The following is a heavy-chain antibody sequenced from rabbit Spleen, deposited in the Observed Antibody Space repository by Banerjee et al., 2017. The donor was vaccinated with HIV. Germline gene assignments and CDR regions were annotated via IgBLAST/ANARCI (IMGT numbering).Heavy chain of an antibody. CDR1: GFSFSSNG. J-gene: IGHJ6*01. V-gene: IGHV1S40*01. D-gene: IGHD8-1*01. CDR3: ARDTGSSFSSYGMDL. Sequence: QSLEESGGGLVQPEGSLTLTCTASGFSFSSNGMCWVRQAPGKGLEWIACIYPGSTDTTYYASWAKGRFTISKTSSTTVTLQMTSLTVADTATYFCARDTGSSFSSYGMDLWGPGTLVTVS. CDR2: IYPGSTDTT.